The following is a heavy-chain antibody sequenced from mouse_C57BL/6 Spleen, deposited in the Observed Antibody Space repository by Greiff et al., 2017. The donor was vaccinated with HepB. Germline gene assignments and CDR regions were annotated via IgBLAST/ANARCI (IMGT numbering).Heavy chain of an antibody. Sequence: LQESGAELVKPGASVKISCKASGYAFSSYWMNWVKQRPGKGLEWIGQIYPGDGDTNYNGKFKGKATLTADKSSSTAYMQLSSLTSEDSAVYFCARAGTGTSGDYWGQGTTLTVSS. D-gene: IGHD4-1*01. CDR2: IYPGDGDT. CDR1: GYAFSSYW. J-gene: IGHJ2*01. CDR3: ARAGTGTSGDY. V-gene: IGHV1-80*01.